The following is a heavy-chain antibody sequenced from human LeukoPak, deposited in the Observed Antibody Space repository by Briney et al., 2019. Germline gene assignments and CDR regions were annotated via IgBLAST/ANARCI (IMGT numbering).Heavy chain of an antibody. CDR1: GFTFSSYW. V-gene: IGHV3-74*01. CDR2: IKTDGSHT. J-gene: IGHJ4*02. Sequence: GGSLRLSCAASGFTFSSYWMHWVRQAPGKGLVWVSRIKTDGSHTNYADSVKGRFTISRDNAKNTLYLQMNSLRAEDTAVYYCAGGDSGYSNYWGQGTLVTVSS. D-gene: IGHD3-22*01. CDR3: AGGDSGYSNY.